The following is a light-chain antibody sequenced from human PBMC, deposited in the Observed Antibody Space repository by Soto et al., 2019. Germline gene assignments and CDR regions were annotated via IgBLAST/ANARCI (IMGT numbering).Light chain of an antibody. CDR2: LNSDGSH. J-gene: IGLJ2*01. Sequence: QLVLTQSPSASASLGASVNLTCILSSGHSSYAIAWHQQQPGKGPRYLMNLNSDGSHSKGDGLPDRFSGSSSGTERYLTTSSLQSEDEADYYCQTWDTGIPVVFGGGTKVTVL. CDR3: QTWDTGIPVV. CDR1: SGHSSYA. V-gene: IGLV4-69*01.